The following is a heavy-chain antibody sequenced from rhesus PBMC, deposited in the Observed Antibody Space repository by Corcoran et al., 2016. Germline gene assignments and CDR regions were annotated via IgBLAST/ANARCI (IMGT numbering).Heavy chain of an antibody. V-gene: IGHV1-138*01. J-gene: IGHJ4*01. Sequence: QVQLVQSGAEVKKPGASVKVSCKASGYTFTDYYMQGGRQAPGQGLEGMGRINPNTGGTDYAQKYQDRVTMTRDTSTSTAYMELSSLRSEDTAVYYCARGARGSSYGYWGQGVLVTVSS. D-gene: IGHD4-29*01. CDR3: ARGARGSSYGY. CDR1: GYTFTDYY. CDR2: INPNTGGT.